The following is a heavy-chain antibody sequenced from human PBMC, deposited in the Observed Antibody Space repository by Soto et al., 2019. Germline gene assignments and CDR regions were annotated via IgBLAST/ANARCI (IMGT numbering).Heavy chain of an antibody. V-gene: IGHV3-15*07. J-gene: IGHJ4*02. Sequence: EVQLVESGGGLVKPGGSLRLSCAASGFTFGNAWMNWVRQAPGRGLEWVGRIKGKGYDGATDYAAPVKGRFTISRDDSKNTLYLQMNNLKAEDTAVYYCTSGLIVVVPASKLAGYWGQGTLVTVSS. D-gene: IGHD2-15*01. CDR1: GFTFGNAW. CDR3: TSGLIVVVPASKLAGY. CDR2: IKGKGYDGAT.